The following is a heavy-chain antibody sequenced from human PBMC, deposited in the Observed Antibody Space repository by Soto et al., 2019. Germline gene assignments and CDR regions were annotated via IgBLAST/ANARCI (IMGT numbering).Heavy chain of an antibody. J-gene: IGHJ6*02. CDR2: IIPIFGTA. V-gene: IGHV1-69*13. CDR3: ARRGTAMVQSYYYYGMDV. Sequence: GASVKVSCKASGGTFSSYAISWVRQAPGQGLEWMGGIIPIFGTANYAQKFQGRVTITADESTSTAYIELSSLRSEDTAVYYCARRGTAMVQSYYYYGMDVWGQGTTVTVSS. CDR1: GGTFSSYA. D-gene: IGHD5-18*01.